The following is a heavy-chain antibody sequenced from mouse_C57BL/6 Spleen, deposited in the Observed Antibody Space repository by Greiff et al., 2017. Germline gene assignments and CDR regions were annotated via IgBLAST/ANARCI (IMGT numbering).Heavy chain of an antibody. Sequence: VQLQQPGTELVKPGASVKLSCKASGYTFTSYWMHWVKQRPGQGLEWIGNINPSNGGTNYNEKFKSKATLTVAKSSSTAYMQLSSLTSEDSAVYSCARLGGGSLFDYWGQGTTLTVSS. CDR1: GYTFTSYW. CDR2: INPSNGGT. V-gene: IGHV1-53*01. J-gene: IGHJ2*01. CDR3: ARLGGGSLFDY. D-gene: IGHD1-1*02.